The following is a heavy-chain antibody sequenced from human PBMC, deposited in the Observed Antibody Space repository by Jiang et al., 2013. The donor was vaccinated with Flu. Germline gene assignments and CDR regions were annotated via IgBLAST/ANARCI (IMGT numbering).Heavy chain of an antibody. CDR1: GYTFTNYA. CDR3: VREEKSAFDI. V-gene: IGHV1-3*01. J-gene: IGHJ3*02. Sequence: GAEVKKPGASVKFSCKTSGYTFTNYAMHWVRQAPGQRPECMGWINAGTGNTEYSQKFQGRVTITRDTSASTVYMELSSLRFEDTAIYYCVREEKSAFDIWGQGT. CDR2: INAGTGNT.